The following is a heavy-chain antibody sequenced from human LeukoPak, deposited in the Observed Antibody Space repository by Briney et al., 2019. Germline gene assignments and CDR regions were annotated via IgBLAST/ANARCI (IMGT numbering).Heavy chain of an antibody. D-gene: IGHD6-13*01. J-gene: IGHJ4*02. V-gene: IGHV3-21*01. CDR3: AGGDSSSWYYFDY. CDR2: ISSSSGYI. CDR1: GFTFDDYA. Sequence: GRSLRLSCAASGFTFDDYAMNWVRQAPGKGLEWVSTISSSSGYIFYADSVKGRFTISRDNAKNSLYLQMNSLRADDTAVYYCAGGDSSSWYYFDYWGQGTLVTVSS.